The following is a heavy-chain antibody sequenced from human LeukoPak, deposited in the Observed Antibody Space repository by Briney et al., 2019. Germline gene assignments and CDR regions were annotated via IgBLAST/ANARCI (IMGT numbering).Heavy chain of an antibody. Sequence: GGSLRLSCAASGFTFSGSALHWVRQASGKGLEWVGRIRSTANGYATAYAASVKGRFTISRDNAKNSLYLQMNSLRAEDTAVYYCAGGVAYYYDSSGYRAGYWGQGTLVTVSS. V-gene: IGHV3-73*01. CDR1: GFTFSGSA. D-gene: IGHD3-22*01. CDR2: IRSTANGYAT. CDR3: AGGVAYYYDSSGYRAGY. J-gene: IGHJ4*02.